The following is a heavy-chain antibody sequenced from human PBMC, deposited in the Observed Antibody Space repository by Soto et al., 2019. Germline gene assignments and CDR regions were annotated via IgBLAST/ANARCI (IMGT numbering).Heavy chain of an antibody. CDR2: VNPNSGNT. V-gene: IGHV1-8*01. CDR3: ARWDYGVYARFDY. CDR1: GYTFTSHD. D-gene: IGHD4-17*01. Sequence: QVQLVQSGTEVKKPGASVKVSCKASGYTFTSHDINWVRQATGQGLEWMGWVNPNSGNTGYAQKFQGRVTMTRNTSISTAYMELSSLRSEDTAVYYCARWDYGVYARFDYWGQGTLVTVSS. J-gene: IGHJ4*02.